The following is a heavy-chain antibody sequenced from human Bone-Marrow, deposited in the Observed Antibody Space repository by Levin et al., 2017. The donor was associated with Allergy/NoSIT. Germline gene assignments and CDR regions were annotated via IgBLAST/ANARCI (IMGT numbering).Heavy chain of an antibody. CDR2: ISYGGGKI. J-gene: IGHJ2*01. CDR3: ARAPNHRTDDGWGWYFDL. D-gene: IGHD1-1*01. CDR1: GFGFSSFG. Sequence: GESLKISCAASGFGFSSFGINWVRQAPGKGLEWVSSISYGGGKISYADSVKGRFTISRDNTKNSLYLQMNSLRPEDTAVYFCARAPNHRTDDGWGWYFDLWGRGTSVTVSS. V-gene: IGHV3-48*01.